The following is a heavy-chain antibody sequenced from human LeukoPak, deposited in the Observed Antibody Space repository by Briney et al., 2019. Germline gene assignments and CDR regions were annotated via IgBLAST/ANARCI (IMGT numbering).Heavy chain of an antibody. CDR2: IYSGGST. CDR1: GFNVNSNY. V-gene: IGHV3-53*01. J-gene: IGHJ4*02. CDR3: ARAEPYSSSWFASFDY. Sequence: GGSLRLSCAASGFNVNSNYMNWVRQAPGKGLEWVSAIYSGGSTYYADSVKGRFTISRDNSKDTLYLQMNSLRTEDTAVYYCARAEPYSSSWFASFDYWGQGTLVTVSS. D-gene: IGHD6-13*01.